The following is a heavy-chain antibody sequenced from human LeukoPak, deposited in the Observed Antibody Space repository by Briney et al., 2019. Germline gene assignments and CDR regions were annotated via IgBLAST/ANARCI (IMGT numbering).Heavy chain of an antibody. CDR1: GFTFAIYA. CDR2: ISYYGNNK. Sequence: GGSLTLSCAASGFTFAIYAVHWVGQAPGKGLEWVAVISYYGNNKHYADSVKGRFTFSRDNSTSTVYMQMNSLRTEDTAVYYCARDRNAPAKYYFDYWG. V-gene: IGHV3-30-3*01. CDR3: ARDRNAPAKYYFDY. D-gene: IGHD1-1*01. J-gene: IGHJ4*01.